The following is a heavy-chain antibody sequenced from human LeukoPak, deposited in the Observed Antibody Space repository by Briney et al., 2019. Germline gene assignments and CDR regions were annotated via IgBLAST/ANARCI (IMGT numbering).Heavy chain of an antibody. CDR2: INHSGST. Sequence: SETLSLTCAVYGGSFSGYYWSWIRQPPGKGLEWIGEINHSGSTNYNPSLKSRVTISVDTSKNQFSLKLSSVTAADTAVYYCARHAGSSWYTYFQYWGQGTLVTVSS. V-gene: IGHV4-34*01. CDR1: GGSFSGYY. J-gene: IGHJ1*01. D-gene: IGHD6-13*01. CDR3: ARHAGSSWYTYFQY.